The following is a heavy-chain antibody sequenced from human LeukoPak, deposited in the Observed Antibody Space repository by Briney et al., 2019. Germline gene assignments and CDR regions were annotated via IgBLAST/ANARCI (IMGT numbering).Heavy chain of an antibody. CDR1: GVTFSSHA. CDR2: ITGSGGST. Sequence: PSGGSLRLSCAASGVTFSSHAMTWVRQAPGKGLEWVSGITGSGGSTYYAESVKGRFTISRDNSKNTLYLQMNSLRAEDTAVYYCAKTSFEQWLVGDFDYWGQGTLVTVSS. CDR3: AKTSFEQWLVGDFDY. V-gene: IGHV3-23*01. D-gene: IGHD6-19*01. J-gene: IGHJ4*02.